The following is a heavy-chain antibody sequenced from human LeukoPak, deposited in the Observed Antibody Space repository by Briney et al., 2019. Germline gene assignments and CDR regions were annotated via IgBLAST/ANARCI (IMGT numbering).Heavy chain of an antibody. D-gene: IGHD1-1*01. CDR1: GFTFSGYA. Sequence: GESLRLSCAASGFTFSGYAMSWVRQASGKGLEWVSGISGSGGTTYYADSVKGRFTISRDNSRNTLYLQMNSLRAEDTAVYYCAKASTEGGAFDIWGQGTMVTVSS. CDR3: AKASTEGGAFDI. V-gene: IGHV3-23*01. CDR2: ISGSGGTT. J-gene: IGHJ3*02.